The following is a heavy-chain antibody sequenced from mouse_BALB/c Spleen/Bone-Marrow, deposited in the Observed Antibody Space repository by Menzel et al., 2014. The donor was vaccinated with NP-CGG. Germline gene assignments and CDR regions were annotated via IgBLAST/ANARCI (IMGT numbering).Heavy chain of an antibody. V-gene: IGHV1-14*01. J-gene: IGHJ4*01. CDR2: INPYNDGT. D-gene: IGHD2-1*01. CDR1: GYTFTSYV. Sequence: VQLKQSGPELVKPGASVKMSCKASGYTFTSYVMHWVKQKPGQGLEWIGYINPYNDGTKYNEKFKGKATLTSDKSSSTAYMELSSLTTEDSAVYYCARPGGNYVLYAIDYWGQGTSVTVSS. CDR3: ARPGGNYVLYAIDY.